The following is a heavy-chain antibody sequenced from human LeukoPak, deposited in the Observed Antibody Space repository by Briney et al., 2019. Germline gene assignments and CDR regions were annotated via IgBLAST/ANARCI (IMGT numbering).Heavy chain of an antibody. CDR3: ARVLRFLVWPFDY. J-gene: IGHJ4*02. Sequence: ATVKVSCKVSGYTFTDYYMHWVQQAPGKGLEWMGLVDPEDGETIYAEKFQGRVTITADTSTDTAYMELSSLRSEYTAVYYCARVLRFLVWPFDYWGQGTLVTVSS. CDR2: VDPEDGET. D-gene: IGHD3-3*01. CDR1: GYTFTDYY. V-gene: IGHV1-69-2*01.